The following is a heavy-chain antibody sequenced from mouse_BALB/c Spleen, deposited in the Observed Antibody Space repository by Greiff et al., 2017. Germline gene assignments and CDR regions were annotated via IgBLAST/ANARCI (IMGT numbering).Heavy chain of an antibody. CDR2: IYPGSGST. Sequence: VQLQQPGAELVKPGTSVKLSCKASGYNFTSYWINWVKLRPGQGLEWIGDIYPGSGSTNYNEKFKSKATLTVDTSSSTAYMQLSSLASEDSALYYCARWRRDAMDYWGQGTSVTVSS. V-gene: IGHV1-55*01. CDR1: GYNFTSYW. J-gene: IGHJ4*01. CDR3: ARWRRDAMDY.